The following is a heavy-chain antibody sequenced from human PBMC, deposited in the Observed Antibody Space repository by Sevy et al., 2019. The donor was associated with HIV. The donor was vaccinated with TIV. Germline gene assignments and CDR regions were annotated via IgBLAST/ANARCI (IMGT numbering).Heavy chain of an antibody. J-gene: IGHJ6*03. CDR2: ISGSGGST. CDR3: AKDGYKPSVGDENYYYYYMDV. D-gene: IGHD1-20*01. CDR1: GFTFSSYA. Sequence: QLGGSLRLSCAASGFTFSSYAMSWVRQAPGKGLEWVSAISGSGGSTYYADSVKDRFTISRDNSKNTLYLQMNSLRAEDTAVYYCAKDGYKPSVGDENYYYYYMDVWGKGTTVTVSS. V-gene: IGHV3-23*01.